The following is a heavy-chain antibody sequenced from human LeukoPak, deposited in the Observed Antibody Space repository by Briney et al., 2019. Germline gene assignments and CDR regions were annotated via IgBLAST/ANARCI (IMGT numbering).Heavy chain of an antibody. CDR3: ARVPMFYYYYYMDV. CDR2: INHSGST. CDR1: GGSFSGYY. V-gene: IGHV4-34*01. D-gene: IGHD3-10*02. J-gene: IGHJ6*03. Sequence: PSETLSLACAVYGGSFSGYYWSWIRQPPGKGLEWIGEINHSGSTNYNPSLKSRVTISVDTSKNQFSLKLSSVTAADTAVYYCARVPMFYYYYYMDVWGQRDHGHRLL.